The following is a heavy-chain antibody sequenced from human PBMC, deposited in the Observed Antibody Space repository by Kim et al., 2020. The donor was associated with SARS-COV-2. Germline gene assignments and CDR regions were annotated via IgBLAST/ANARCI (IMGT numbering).Heavy chain of an antibody. J-gene: IGHJ4*02. Sequence: ADSVKGRFTISRDNSKNTLYLQMNSLRAEDTAVYYCARFARAYCGGDCFNWGQGTLVTVSS. D-gene: IGHD2-21*02. V-gene: IGHV3-53*01. CDR3: ARFARAYCGGDCFN.